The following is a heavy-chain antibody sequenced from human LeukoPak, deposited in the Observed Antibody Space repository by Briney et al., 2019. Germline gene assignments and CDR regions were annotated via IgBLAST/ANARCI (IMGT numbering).Heavy chain of an antibody. CDR3: ATLFTIVGFDP. V-gene: IGHV1-24*01. J-gene: IGHJ5*02. CDR1: GYRLAEKT. D-gene: IGHD2-21*01. Sequence: ASVKVSCRVSGYRLAEKTMHWVRRAPGKGLEWMGGFDPEDGETIYAQKFQGRVTMTEDTSTDTAYMELSSLRSEDTAVYYCATLFTIVGFDPWGQGTLVTVSS. CDR2: FDPEDGET.